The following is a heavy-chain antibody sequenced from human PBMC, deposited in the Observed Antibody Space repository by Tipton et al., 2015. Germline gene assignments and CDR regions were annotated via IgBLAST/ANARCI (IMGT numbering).Heavy chain of an antibody. CDR2: ISSSSSYI. D-gene: IGHD4-17*01. Sequence: SLRLSCAASGFTFSPYSMNWVRQAPGKGLEWVSSISSSSSYIYYADSVKGRFTISRDNAKNSLYLQMNSLRAEDTAVYYCARVSLTTVTTPDYWGQGTLVTVSS. CDR3: ARVSLTTVTTPDY. J-gene: IGHJ4*02. V-gene: IGHV3-21*01. CDR1: GFTFSPYS.